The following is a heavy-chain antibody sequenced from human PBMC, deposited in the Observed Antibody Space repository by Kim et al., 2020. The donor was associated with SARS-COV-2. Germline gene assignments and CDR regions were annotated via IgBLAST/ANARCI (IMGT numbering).Heavy chain of an antibody. D-gene: IGHD2-15*01. CDR1: GHTLTDLS. CDR2: FDPEDGET. V-gene: IGHV1-24*01. Sequence: ASVKVSCKVSGHTLTDLSIHWVRHTPGKGLEWGGGFDPEDGETIYAQKFQGRVTMTEDTPANTAYMELSSLRSDDTAVYYCATGRHYCSGGSCYLGGFDFWGQGTLVTVSP. J-gene: IGHJ4*02. CDR3: ATGRHYCSGGSCYLGGFDF.